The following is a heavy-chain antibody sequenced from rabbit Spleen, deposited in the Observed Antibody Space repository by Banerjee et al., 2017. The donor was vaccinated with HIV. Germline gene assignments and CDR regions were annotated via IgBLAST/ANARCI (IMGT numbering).Heavy chain of an antibody. CDR1: GFSFSSTYW. J-gene: IGHJ4*01. V-gene: IGHV1S45*01. D-gene: IGHD4-1*01. CDR2: IYTGSSGST. Sequence: QEQLVESGGGLVQPEGSLTHTWTASGFSFSSTYWMSWVRQAPGKGLEWIACIYTGSSGSTYYASWAKGRFTVSKTSSTTVTLHMTSLTAADTATYLCARDGSGRGADFNLWGPGTLVTVS. CDR3: ARDGSGRGADFNL.